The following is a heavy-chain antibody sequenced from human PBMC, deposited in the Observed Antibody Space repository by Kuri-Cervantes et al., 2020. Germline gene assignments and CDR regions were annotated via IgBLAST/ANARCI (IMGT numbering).Heavy chain of an antibody. Sequence: SVKVSCKASGGTFSSYAISWVRQAPGQGLEWMGGIIPIFGTANYAQKFQGRVTMTRNTSISTAYMELSSLRSEDTAVYYCARGIADDYWGQGTLVTVSS. V-gene: IGHV1-69*05. CDR2: IIPIFGTA. CDR1: GGTFSSYA. D-gene: IGHD2/OR15-2a*01. J-gene: IGHJ4*02. CDR3: ARGIADDY.